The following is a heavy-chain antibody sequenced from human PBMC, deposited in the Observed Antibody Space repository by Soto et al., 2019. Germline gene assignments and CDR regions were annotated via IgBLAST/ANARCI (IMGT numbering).Heavy chain of an antibody. Sequence: LRLSCAVSGFTFSSYAMSWVRQAPGKGLDWVSGISGSGGSTYCAESVKGRFTISRDNPKNTVYVQMNSLRPEDTAIYYCAKERNDFWSGTTGGFDHWGQGLLVTVSS. CDR3: AKERNDFWSGTTGGFDH. CDR1: GFTFSSYA. CDR2: ISGSGGST. D-gene: IGHD3-3*01. J-gene: IGHJ4*02. V-gene: IGHV3-23*01.